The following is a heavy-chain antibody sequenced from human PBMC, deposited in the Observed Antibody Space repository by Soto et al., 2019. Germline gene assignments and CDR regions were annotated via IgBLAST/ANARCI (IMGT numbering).Heavy chain of an antibody. J-gene: IGHJ6*03. Sequence: SETLSLTCAVSGGSISRGGYSWSWIRQPPGKGLEWIGYIYHSGSTYYNPSLKSRVTISVDRSKNQFSLKLSSVTAADTAVYYCARALVTDYNSRDYHYYFSMDVWGQGTSVTVSS. CDR2: IYHSGST. V-gene: IGHV4-30-2*01. D-gene: IGHD3-22*01. CDR3: ARALVTDYNSRDYHYYFSMDV. CDR1: GGSISRGGYS.